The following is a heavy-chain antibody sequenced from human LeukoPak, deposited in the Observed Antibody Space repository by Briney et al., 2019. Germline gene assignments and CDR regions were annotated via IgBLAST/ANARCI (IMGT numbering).Heavy chain of an antibody. CDR2: IIPIFGTA. D-gene: IGHD3-3*01. Sequence: ASVNVSCKASGYTFTSYAMNWVRQAPGQGLEWMGGIIPIFGTANYAQKFQGRVTITTDESTSTAYMELSSLRSEDTAVYYCAGRFLEGPTSFDYWGQGTLVTVSS. V-gene: IGHV1-69*05. CDR3: AGRFLEGPTSFDY. CDR1: GYTFTSYA. J-gene: IGHJ4*02.